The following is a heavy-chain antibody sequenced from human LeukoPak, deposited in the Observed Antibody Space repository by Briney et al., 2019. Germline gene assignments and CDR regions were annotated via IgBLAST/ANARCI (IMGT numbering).Heavy chain of an antibody. CDR2: IKEDGGRE. D-gene: IGHD1-26*01. CDR3: ARDGGYSAFDY. V-gene: IGHV3-7*01. Sequence: GGSLRLSCAASGFSFSRSWMTWIRQAPGKGLEFVANIKEDGGRENFASSVKGRFTISRDNAKDSLYLQMNNLRVEDTAVYYCARDGGYSAFDYWGQGALVTVSS. J-gene: IGHJ4*02. CDR1: GFSFSRSW.